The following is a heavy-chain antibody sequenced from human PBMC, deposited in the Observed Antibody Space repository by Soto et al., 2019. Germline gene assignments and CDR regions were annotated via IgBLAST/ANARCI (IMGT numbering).Heavy chain of an antibody. J-gene: IGHJ4*02. CDR2: IYYSGST. V-gene: IGHV4-30-4*01. Sequence: PSETLSLTCTVSGGSISSGDYYWGWIRQPPGKGLEWIGYIYYSGSTYYNPSLKSRVTISVDTSKNQFSLKLSSVTAADTAVYYCASSPSLAVAGTTFDYWGQGTLVTVSS. D-gene: IGHD6-19*01. CDR1: GGSISSGDYY. CDR3: ASSPSLAVAGTTFDY.